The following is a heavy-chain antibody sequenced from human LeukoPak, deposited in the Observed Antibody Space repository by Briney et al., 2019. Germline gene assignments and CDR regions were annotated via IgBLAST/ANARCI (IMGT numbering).Heavy chain of an antibody. CDR1: GFTFSSYW. D-gene: IGHD6-13*01. Sequence: GGSLRLSCAASGFTFSSYWMSWVRQAPGKGLEWVSAISGSGGSTYHADSVKGRFTISRDNSKNTLYLQMNSLRAEDTAVYYCAKSFSSWYRSHVDSWGQGTLVTVSS. CDR3: AKSFSSWYRSHVDS. CDR2: ISGSGGST. J-gene: IGHJ4*02. V-gene: IGHV3-23*01.